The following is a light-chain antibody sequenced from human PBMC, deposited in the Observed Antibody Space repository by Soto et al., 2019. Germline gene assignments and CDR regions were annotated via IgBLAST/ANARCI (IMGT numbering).Light chain of an antibody. CDR3: QQYGVSPT. Sequence: DIEMTQSPPILSVSPGEGATLSCRASQRISTNLAWYQHIPGQAPRLLIVSSSRRPTDVPARFSGSGSGTDFTLTISSLQSEDSAVYYCQQYGVSPTFGGGTKVEIK. CDR1: QRISTN. V-gene: IGKV3-15*01. CDR2: SSS. J-gene: IGKJ4*01.